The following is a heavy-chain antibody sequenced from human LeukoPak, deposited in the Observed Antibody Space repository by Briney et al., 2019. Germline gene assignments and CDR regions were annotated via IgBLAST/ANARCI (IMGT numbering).Heavy chain of an antibody. Sequence: GESLRLSCAASGFTFSSYSMNWVRQAPGKGLEWVSSISSSSSYIYYADSVKGRFTISRDNAKNSLYLQMNSLRAEDTAVYYCARADIVATIGDYWGQGTLVTVSS. CDR1: GFTFSSYS. CDR3: ARADIVATIGDY. V-gene: IGHV3-21*01. CDR2: ISSSSSYI. J-gene: IGHJ4*02. D-gene: IGHD5-12*01.